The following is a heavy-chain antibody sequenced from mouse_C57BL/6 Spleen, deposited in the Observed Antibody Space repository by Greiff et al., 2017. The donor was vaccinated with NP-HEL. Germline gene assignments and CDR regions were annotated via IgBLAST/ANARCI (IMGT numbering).Heavy chain of an antibody. Sequence: EVQLVESGTVLARPGASVKMSCKTSGYTFTSYWMHWVKQRPGQGLEWIGAIYPGNSDTSYNQKFKGKAKLTAVTSASTAYMELSSLTNENSAVYDCTREDYGSSSVEAWFAYWGQGTPVTVSA. CDR3: TREDYGSSSVEAWFAY. D-gene: IGHD1-1*01. CDR1: GYTFTSYW. J-gene: IGHJ3*01. CDR2: IYPGNSDT. V-gene: IGHV1-5*01.